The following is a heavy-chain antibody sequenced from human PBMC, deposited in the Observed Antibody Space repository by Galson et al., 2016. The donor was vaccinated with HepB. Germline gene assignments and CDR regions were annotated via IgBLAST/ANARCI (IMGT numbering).Heavy chain of an antibody. CDR3: VQGRTAPAV. Sequence: SLRHSCAASGFTFYNYDMTWVRQAPGKGLEVVASISRGGDSRDYADSVKGRFTISRDNSMNTLSLQMNSLRAEDTAVYYCVQGRTAPAVWGKGTTVTVSS. CDR1: GFTFYNYD. CDR2: ISRGGDSR. D-gene: IGHD1-1*01. V-gene: IGHV3-23*01. J-gene: IGHJ6*04.